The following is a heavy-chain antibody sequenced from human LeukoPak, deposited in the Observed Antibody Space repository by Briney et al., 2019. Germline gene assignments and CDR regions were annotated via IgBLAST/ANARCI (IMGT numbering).Heavy chain of an antibody. D-gene: IGHD4-23*01. CDR2: INPNSGGT. CDR3: ARGVDYGGNEGLYY. Sequence: ASVKVSCTASGYTFTGYYMHWVRQAPGQGLEWMGWINPNSGGTNYAQKFQGRVTMTRDTSISTAYMELSRLRSDDTAVYYCARGVDYGGNEGLYYWGQGTLVTVSS. CDR1: GYTFTGYY. V-gene: IGHV1-2*02. J-gene: IGHJ4*02.